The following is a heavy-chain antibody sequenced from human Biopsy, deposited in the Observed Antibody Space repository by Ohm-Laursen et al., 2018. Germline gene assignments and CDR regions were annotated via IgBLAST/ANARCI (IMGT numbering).Heavy chain of an antibody. CDR3: ARDGAGSYHDY. CDR2: SSGSGNST. Sequence: SLRLSCAASGFPFSNYAMTWVRQAPGKGLEWVSCSSGSGNSTFYADSAKGRFTVSRDNAKNSLYLQMNSLTVEDTAVYYCARDGAGSYHDYWGQGTLVTVSS. D-gene: IGHD3-10*01. J-gene: IGHJ4*02. CDR1: GFPFSNYA. V-gene: IGHV3-23*01.